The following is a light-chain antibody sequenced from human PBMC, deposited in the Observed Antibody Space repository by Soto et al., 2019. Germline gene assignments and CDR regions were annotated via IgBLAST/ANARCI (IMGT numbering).Light chain of an antibody. CDR3: QQGHNWPLT. J-gene: IGKJ2*01. CDR2: GAS. CDR1: QSNSSE. Sequence: EIVMTQSPATLSVSPGESATLSCRASQSNSSELAWYQQKPGQPPRLLIYGASTRATGVPARFTGSGSGSDFTLTISGLQSEDFAVYYCQQGHNWPLTFGQGTRLEI. V-gene: IGKV3-15*01.